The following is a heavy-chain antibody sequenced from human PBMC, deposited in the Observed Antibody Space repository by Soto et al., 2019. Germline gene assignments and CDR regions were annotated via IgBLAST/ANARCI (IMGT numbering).Heavy chain of an antibody. CDR3: ARAYTALHAFDT. V-gene: IGHV1-58*02. D-gene: IGHD3-16*01. CDR1: GYTFNSYG. Sequence: ASVKVSCKASGYTFNSYGISWVRQARGQRLEWIGWIVVGSGNTNYAQKFQERVTITRDRSISTAYMELSRLRSDDTAVYYCARAYTALHAFDTWGQGTMVTVSS. CDR2: IVVGSGNT. J-gene: IGHJ3*02.